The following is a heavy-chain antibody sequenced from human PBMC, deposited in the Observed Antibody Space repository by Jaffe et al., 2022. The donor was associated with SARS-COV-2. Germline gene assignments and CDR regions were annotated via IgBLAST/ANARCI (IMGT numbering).Heavy chain of an antibody. Sequence: EVQLVESGGGLVQPGGSLRLSCVASGFTLSDHYMDWVRRAPGKGLEWVGRTRSKANSYTTEYAASVKGRFTISRDDSKNSMDLQMSSLKTEDTAMYYCARDVGGYGAKESWGQGTLVTVSS. D-gene: IGHD1-26*01. CDR1: GFTLSDHY. CDR2: TRSKANSYTT. V-gene: IGHV3-72*01. J-gene: IGHJ4*02. CDR3: ARDVGGYGAKES.